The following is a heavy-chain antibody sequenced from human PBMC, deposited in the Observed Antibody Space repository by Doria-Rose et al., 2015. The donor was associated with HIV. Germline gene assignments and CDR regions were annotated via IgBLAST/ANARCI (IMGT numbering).Heavy chain of an antibody. V-gene: IGHV4-31*02. Sequence: YYWNWIRQHPGKGLEWIGYIYHSGTTYYNPSLKGRLTISIDTSRNQFSLKLSSVTAADTAVYYCARDFGNCSTTSCSDALDYCGQGTLVTVSS. D-gene: IGHD2-2*01. J-gene: IGHJ4*02. CDR3: ARDFGNCSTTSCSDALDY. CDR2: IYHSGTT. CDR1: YY.